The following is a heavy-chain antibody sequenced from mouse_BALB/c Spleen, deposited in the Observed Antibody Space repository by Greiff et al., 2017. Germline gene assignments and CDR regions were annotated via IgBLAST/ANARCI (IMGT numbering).Heavy chain of an antibody. CDR1: GYTFTSYW. CDR3: TRGGYGNFWFAY. CDR2: IYPGSGST. J-gene: IGHJ3*01. V-gene: IGHV1S22*01. Sequence: LQQPGSELVRPGASVKLSCKASGYTFTSYWMHWVKQRPGQGLEWIGNIYPGSGSTNYDEKFKSKATLTVDTSSSTAYMPLSSLTSEDSAVYYCTRGGYGNFWFAYWGQGTLVTVSA. D-gene: IGHD2-10*02.